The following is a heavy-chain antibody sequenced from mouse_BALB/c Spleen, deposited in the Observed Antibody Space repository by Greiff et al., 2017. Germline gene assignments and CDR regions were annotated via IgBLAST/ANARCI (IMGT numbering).Heavy chain of an antibody. Sequence: EVQLVESGGDLVKPGGSLKLSCAASGFTFSSYGMSWVRQTPDKRLEWVATISSGGSYTYYPDSVKGRFTISRDNAKNTLYLQMSSLKSEDTAMYYCARVAYYGNYVGDYYAMDYWGQGTSVTVSS. CDR2: ISSGGSYT. CDR1: GFTFSSYG. V-gene: IGHV5-6*01. D-gene: IGHD2-10*01. CDR3: ARVAYYGNYVGDYYAMDY. J-gene: IGHJ4*01.